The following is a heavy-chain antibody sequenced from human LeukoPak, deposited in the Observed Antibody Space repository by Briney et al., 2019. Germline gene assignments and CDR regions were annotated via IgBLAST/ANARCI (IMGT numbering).Heavy chain of an antibody. J-gene: IGHJ4*02. V-gene: IGHV3-30*18. Sequence: PRGSLRLSCAASGFTFSSYGMHWVCQAPGKGLEWVAVISYDGSNKYYANSVKGRFTISRDNSKNTLYLQMNSLRAEDTAVYYCAKEVLLWFGEPNDYWGQGTLVNVSS. CDR1: GFTFSSYG. D-gene: IGHD3-10*01. CDR3: AKEVLLWFGEPNDY. CDR2: ISYDGSNK.